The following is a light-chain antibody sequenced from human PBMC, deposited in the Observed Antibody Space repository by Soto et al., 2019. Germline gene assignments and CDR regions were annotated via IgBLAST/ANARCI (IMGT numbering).Light chain of an antibody. CDR3: QQYGRSPPIT. CDR1: QSVSSSY. Sequence: EIVLTQSPGTLSLSPGERATLSCRAIQSVSSSYLAWYQRKPGQAPRLLIYGASSRATGIPDRLSGSGSGTDFTLTISRLEPEDFAVYYCQQYGRSPPITFGGGTKVDIK. J-gene: IGKJ4*01. V-gene: IGKV3-20*01. CDR2: GAS.